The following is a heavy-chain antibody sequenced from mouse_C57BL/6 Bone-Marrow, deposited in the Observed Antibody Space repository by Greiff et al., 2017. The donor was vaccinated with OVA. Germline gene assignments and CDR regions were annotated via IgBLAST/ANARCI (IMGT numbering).Heavy chain of an antibody. CDR2: ISYDGSN. Sequence: ESGPGLVKPSQSLSLTCSVTGYSITSGYYWNWIRQFPGNKLEWMGYISYDGSNNYNPSLKNRISITRDTSKNQFFLKLNSVTTEDTATYYCARDRTGKDYWGQGTTLTVSS. V-gene: IGHV3-6*01. CDR3: ARDRTGKDY. D-gene: IGHD4-1*01. CDR1: GYSITSGYY. J-gene: IGHJ2*01.